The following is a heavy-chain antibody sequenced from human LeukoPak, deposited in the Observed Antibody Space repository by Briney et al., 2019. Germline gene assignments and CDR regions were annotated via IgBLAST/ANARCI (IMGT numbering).Heavy chain of an antibody. CDR2: ISHSGSI. D-gene: IGHD3-16*02. Sequence: SETLSLTCVVSGGSLSSSKWWSWVRPAPGKGLEWIGEISHSGSINYNPSFASRVTISVDKSKNQFSLSLTSVTAADTAMYYCARLSSDLSHFDYWGQGTLASVSS. J-gene: IGHJ4*02. CDR3: ARLSSDLSHFDY. CDR1: GGSLSSSKW. V-gene: IGHV4-4*02.